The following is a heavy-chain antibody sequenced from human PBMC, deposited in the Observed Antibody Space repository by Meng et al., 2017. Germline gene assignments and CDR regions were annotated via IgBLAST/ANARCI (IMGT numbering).Heavy chain of an antibody. V-gene: IGHV4-34*01. CDR1: GGSFSGYY. CDR3: ARVIYDYVWGSYRFDY. D-gene: IGHD3-16*02. CDR2: INHSGST. J-gene: IGHJ4*02. Sequence: QVQLQQWGAGRLKPSETLSLTCAVYGGSFSGYYWSWIRQPPGKGLEWIGEINHSGSTNYNPSLKSRVTISVDTSKNQFSLKLSSVTAADTAVYYCARVIYDYVWGSYRFDYWGQGTLVTVSS.